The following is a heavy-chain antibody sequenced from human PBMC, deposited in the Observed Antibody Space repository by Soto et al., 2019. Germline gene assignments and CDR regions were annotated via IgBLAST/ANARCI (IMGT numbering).Heavy chain of an antibody. CDR1: GFSLSTSGEA. D-gene: IGHD1-26*01. CDR2: IYWNDEK. J-gene: IGHJ4*02. Sequence: QITLKESGPTLVKPTQTLTLTCTFTGFSLSTSGEAVGWIRQPPGKALVALALIYWNDEKHSTPPLRSILTTTKDTTKNQVVLKMTNRDPGDTATFYCEHRKGGTFDYWGQGTLVTVSS. V-gene: IGHV2-5*01. CDR3: EHRKGGTFDY.